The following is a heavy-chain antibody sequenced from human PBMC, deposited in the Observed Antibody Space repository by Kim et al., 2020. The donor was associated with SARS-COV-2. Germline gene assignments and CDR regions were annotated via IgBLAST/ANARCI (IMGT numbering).Heavy chain of an antibody. CDR1: GFIFSNYN. CDR3: SRDWRGYP. J-gene: IGHJ5*02. D-gene: IGHD1-1*01. V-gene: IGHV3-48*02. CDR2: ISTGSSTI. Sequence: GGSLRLSCAASGFIFSNYNMIWVRQAPGKGPEWVSYISTGSSTIHYADSVKGRFTISRDDVTNSLFLQMTSLRDEDTAVYYCSRDWRGYPWGQGTLVTVSS.